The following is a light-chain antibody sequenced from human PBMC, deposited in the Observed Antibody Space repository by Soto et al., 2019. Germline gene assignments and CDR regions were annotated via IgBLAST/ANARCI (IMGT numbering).Light chain of an antibody. J-gene: IGKJ2*01. CDR1: QSISSSY. V-gene: IGKV3-20*01. CDR2: GAS. CDR3: QQYGSSPPYT. Sequence: EIVLTQSPGTLSLSPGERATLSCRASQSISSSYLAWYQQKPGQAPRVLIYGASSRATGIPDRFSGGGSGTDFTLTISRLEPEDFAVYYCQQYGSSPPYTFGQGTKLEIK.